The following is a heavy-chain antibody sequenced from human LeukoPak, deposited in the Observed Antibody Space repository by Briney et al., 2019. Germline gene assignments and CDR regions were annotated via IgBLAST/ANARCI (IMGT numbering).Heavy chain of an antibody. J-gene: IGHJ4*02. CDR3: ASPRYYYDSSGYSLDY. D-gene: IGHD3-22*01. Sequence: ASVKVSCKASGCTFTGYYMHWVRQAPGQGLEWMGWINPNSGGTNYAQKFQGRVTMTRDTSISSAYMELSRLRSDDTAVYYCASPRYYYDSSGYSLDYWGQGTLVTVSS. CDR2: INPNSGGT. V-gene: IGHV1-2*02. CDR1: GCTFTGYY.